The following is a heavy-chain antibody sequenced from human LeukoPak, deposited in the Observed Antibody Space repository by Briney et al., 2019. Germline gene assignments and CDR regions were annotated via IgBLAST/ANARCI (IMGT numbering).Heavy chain of an antibody. CDR2: IKQDGSEK. CDR1: GFTFSSYE. J-gene: IGHJ3*02. CDR3: ARDLAGPPQEAFDI. Sequence: PGGSLRLSCAASGFTFSSYEMNWVRQAPGKGLEWVANIKQDGSEKHYVDSVTGRFTISRDNAKNSLYLQMNSLRADDTAVYYCARDLAGPPQEAFDIWGQGTMVTVSS. V-gene: IGHV3-7*01.